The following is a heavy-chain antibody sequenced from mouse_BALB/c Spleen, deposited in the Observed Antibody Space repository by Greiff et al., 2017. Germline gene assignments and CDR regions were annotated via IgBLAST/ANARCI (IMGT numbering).Heavy chain of an antibody. V-gene: IGHV1-63*02. J-gene: IGHJ3*01. CDR1: GYTFTNYW. D-gene: IGHD2-4*01. Sequence: VQLQESGAELVRPGTSVKISCKASGYTFTNYWLGWVKQRPGHGLEWIGDIYPGGGYTNYNEKFKGKATLTADTSSSTAYMQLSSLTSEDSAVYFCARYDYDYDGAWFAYWGQGTLVTVSA. CDR3: ARYDYDYDGAWFAY. CDR2: IYPGGGYT.